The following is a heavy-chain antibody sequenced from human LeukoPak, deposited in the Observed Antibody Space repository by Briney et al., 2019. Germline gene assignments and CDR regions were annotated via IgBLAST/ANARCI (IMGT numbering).Heavy chain of an antibody. V-gene: IGHV3-30*02. Sequence: GGSLRLSCAASRFTFSSYGMHWVRQAPGKGLEWVAFIRYDGSNKYYADSVKGRFTISRDNSKNTLYLQMNSLRAEDTAVYYCAKGYDFWSGYAFDAFDIWGQGTMVTVSS. D-gene: IGHD3-3*01. J-gene: IGHJ3*02. CDR2: IRYDGSNK. CDR3: AKGYDFWSGYAFDAFDI. CDR1: RFTFSSYG.